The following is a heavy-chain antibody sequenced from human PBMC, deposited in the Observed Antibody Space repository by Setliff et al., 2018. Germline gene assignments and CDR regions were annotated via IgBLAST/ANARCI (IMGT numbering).Heavy chain of an antibody. CDR1: GGSISSSNW. D-gene: IGHD3-22*01. CDR2: IYHSGST. CDR3: ARDPVYYYDSSGVNYFDY. J-gene: IGHJ4*02. V-gene: IGHV4-4*02. Sequence: PSETLSLTCAVSGGSISSSNWWSWVRQPPGKGLEWIGEIYHSGSTNHNPSLKSRVTISVDKSKNQFSLKLSSVTAADTAVYYCARDPVYYYDSSGVNYFDYWGQGTLVTVSS.